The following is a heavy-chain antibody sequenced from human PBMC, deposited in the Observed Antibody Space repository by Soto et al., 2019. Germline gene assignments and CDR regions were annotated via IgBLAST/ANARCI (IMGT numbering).Heavy chain of an antibody. CDR3: ASLYDFWSGYYPPDYYYYYGMDV. J-gene: IGHJ6*02. D-gene: IGHD3-3*01. V-gene: IGHV1-46*01. CDR2: INPSGGST. Sequence: AASVMVSCKASGYTFTSYYMHWVRQAPGQGLEWMGIINPSGGSTSYAQKFQGRVTMTRATSTSTVYMELSSLRSEDTAVYYCASLYDFWSGYYPPDYYYYYGMDVWGQGTTVTVSS. CDR1: GYTFTSYY.